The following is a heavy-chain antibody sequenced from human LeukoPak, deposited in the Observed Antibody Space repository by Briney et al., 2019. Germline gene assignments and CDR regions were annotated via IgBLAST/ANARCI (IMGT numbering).Heavy chain of an antibody. V-gene: IGHV4-34*01. CDR1: GGSFSGYY. J-gene: IGHJ5*02. Sequence: SETLSLTCAVYGGSFSGYYWSWIRQPPGKGLEWIGEINHSGSTNYNPSLKSRVTISVDTSKNQFSLKLSSVTAADTAVCYCARGSVRLSGYYGSGSYYGWFDPWGQGTLVTVSS. CDR2: INHSGST. CDR3: ARGSVRLSGYYGSGSYYGWFDP. D-gene: IGHD3-10*01.